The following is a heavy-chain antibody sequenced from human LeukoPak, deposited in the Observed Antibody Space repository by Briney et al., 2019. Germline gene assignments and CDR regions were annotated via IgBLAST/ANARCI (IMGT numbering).Heavy chain of an antibody. V-gene: IGHV4-59*01. J-gene: IGHJ5*02. D-gene: IGHD2-15*01. CDR2: IYYSGST. CDR1: GGSICSYY. CDR3: ARDNLGYCSGGSCYSDWFDP. Sequence: PSETLPLTCTVSGGSICSYYWSWIRQPPGKGLEWIGYIYYSGSTNYNPSLKSRVTISVDTSKNQFSLKLSSVTAADAAVYYCARDNLGYCSGGSCYSDWFDPWGQGTLVTVSP.